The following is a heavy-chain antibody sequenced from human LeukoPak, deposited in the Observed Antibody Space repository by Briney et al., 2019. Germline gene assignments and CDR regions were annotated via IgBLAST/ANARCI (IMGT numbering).Heavy chain of an antibody. CDR3: ARDIVVVGATTDY. CDR1: GFTLSIYS. V-gene: IGHV3-21*01. J-gene: IGHJ4*02. D-gene: IGHD1-26*01. CDR2: ISSSSSYI. Sequence: GGSLTLSCAASGFTLSIYSMNWVRRAPGKGLEWVSSISSSSSYIYYADSVKGRFTISRDNAKNSLYLQMNSLRAEDTAVYYCARDIVVVGATTDYWGQGTLVTVSS.